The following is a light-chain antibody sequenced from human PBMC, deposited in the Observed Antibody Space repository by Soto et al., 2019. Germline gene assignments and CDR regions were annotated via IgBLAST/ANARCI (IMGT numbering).Light chain of an antibody. CDR3: QSYDSRFSGSYVV. J-gene: IGLJ2*01. CDR1: TSNIGAGYD. CDR2: GNT. V-gene: IGLV1-40*01. Sequence: QSVLTQPPSVSGAPGQRVTISCTGSTSNIGAGYDVHWYQHLPGTPPRLLIYGNTNRPSGVPDRFSGSKSGTSASLAITGLQADDEAHYYCQSYDSRFSGSYVVFGGGTKLTVL.